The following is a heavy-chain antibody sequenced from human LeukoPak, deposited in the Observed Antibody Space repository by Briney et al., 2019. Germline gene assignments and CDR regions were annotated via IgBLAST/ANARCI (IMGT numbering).Heavy chain of an antibody. Sequence: PGGSLRLSCAASGFTFDDYAMHWVRQAPGKGLEWVSGISWNSGSIGYADSVKGRFTISRDNAKNSLYLQMNSLRAEDTALYYCAKDMIAAAVRNYGMDVWGQGTTVTVSS. D-gene: IGHD6-13*01. J-gene: IGHJ6*02. CDR3: AKDMIAAAVRNYGMDV. CDR1: GFTFDDYA. CDR2: ISWNSGSI. V-gene: IGHV3-9*01.